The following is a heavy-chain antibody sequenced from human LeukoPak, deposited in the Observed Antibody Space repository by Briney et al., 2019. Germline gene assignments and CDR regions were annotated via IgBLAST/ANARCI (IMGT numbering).Heavy chain of an antibody. Sequence: SETLSLTCTVSGGSISSHYWSWTRQPPGKGLEWIGYIYYSGSTNYNPSLKSRVTISVDTSKNQFSLKLSSVTAADTAVYYCARAYSSSSGAVDYWGQGTLVTVSS. J-gene: IGHJ4*02. CDR3: ARAYSSSSGAVDY. V-gene: IGHV4-59*11. CDR1: GGSISSHY. CDR2: IYYSGST. D-gene: IGHD6-6*01.